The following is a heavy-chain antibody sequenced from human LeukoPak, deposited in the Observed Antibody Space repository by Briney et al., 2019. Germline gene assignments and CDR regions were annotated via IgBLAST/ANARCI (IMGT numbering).Heavy chain of an antibody. Sequence: ASVKVSCKASGFTFIKYYMHWVRQAPGQGLGWMGIINPSGDSTSYAQKFRGRVTVTRDTSTSTVYMELSSLRSEDTAVYYCARDNSESLGWWFDPWGQGTLVTVSS. V-gene: IGHV1-46*01. CDR2: INPSGDST. CDR3: ARDNSESLGWWFDP. J-gene: IGHJ5*02. D-gene: IGHD5/OR15-5a*01. CDR1: GFTFIKYY.